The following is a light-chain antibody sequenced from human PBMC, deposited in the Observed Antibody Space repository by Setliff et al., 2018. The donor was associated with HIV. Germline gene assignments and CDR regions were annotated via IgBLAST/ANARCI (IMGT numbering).Light chain of an antibody. V-gene: IGLV2-14*03. CDR1: SSDVGGYSC. CDR2: EVR. Sequence: QSVLTQPASVSGSPGQSITISCTGTSSDVGGYSCVSWYQQHPGKAPKLIIYEVRNRPSGVSNRFSGSKSGNTASLTISGLRAEDEADYYCSSYASTNTLPFGTGTKVTVL. J-gene: IGLJ1*01. CDR3: SSYASTNTLP.